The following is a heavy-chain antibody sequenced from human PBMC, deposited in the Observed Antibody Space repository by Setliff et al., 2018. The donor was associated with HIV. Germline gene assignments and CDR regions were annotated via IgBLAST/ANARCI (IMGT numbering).Heavy chain of an antibody. V-gene: IGHV3-23*01. D-gene: IGHD2-2*01. CDR1: GFTFSSHV. Sequence: GGSLRLSCAASGFTFSSHVMTWVRQAPGKGLEWVSVITPSSTETYYADSVKGRFTISRYDSKNTLSLQMSRLRAEDTALYYCARQPLHCSSINCYGAVYDNWGQGTLVTVSS. J-gene: IGHJ4*02. CDR3: ARQPLHCSSINCYGAVYDN. CDR2: ITPSSTET.